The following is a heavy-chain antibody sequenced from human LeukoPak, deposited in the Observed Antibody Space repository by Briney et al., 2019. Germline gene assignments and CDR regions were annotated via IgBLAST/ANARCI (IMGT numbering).Heavy chain of an antibody. J-gene: IGHJ4*02. CDR2: VIPIFGTA. CDR3: ARENLGLHDY. V-gene: IGHV1-69*13. D-gene: IGHD1-14*01. Sequence: SVKVSCKASGYTFTSYYMHWVRQAPGQGLEWMGGVIPIFGTANYAQKFQGRVTITADESTSTAYMELSSLRSEDTAVYYCARENLGLHDYWGQGTLVTVSS. CDR1: GYTFTSYY.